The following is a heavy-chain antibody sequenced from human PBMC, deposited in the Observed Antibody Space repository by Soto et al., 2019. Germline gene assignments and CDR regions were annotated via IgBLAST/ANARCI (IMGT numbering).Heavy chain of an antibody. D-gene: IGHD3-10*01. CDR2: IWYDGSNK. V-gene: IGHV3-33*01. CDR1: GFTFSSYG. J-gene: IGHJ6*03. Sequence: GGSLRLSCAASGFTFSSYGMHWVRQAPGKGLEWVAVIWYDGSNKYYADSVKGRFTISRDNSKNTLYLQMNSLRAEDTAVYYCARDFPTMVRGIVFDYMDVWGKGTTVTVSS. CDR3: ARDFPTMVRGIVFDYMDV.